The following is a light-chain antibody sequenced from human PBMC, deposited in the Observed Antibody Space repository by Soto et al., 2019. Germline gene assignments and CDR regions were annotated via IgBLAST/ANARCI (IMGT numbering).Light chain of an antibody. CDR2: EVT. V-gene: IGLV2-8*01. Sequence: QSVLTQPPSASGSPGQSVTISCTGTSSDVGGYFYVSWYQQHPGKAPKLMIYEVTKRPSGVPDRFSGSKSGNTASLTVSGLQAEDEAEYYCSSYAGSNNWVFGGGTKLTVL. CDR1: SSDVGGYFY. J-gene: IGLJ3*02. CDR3: SSYAGSNNWV.